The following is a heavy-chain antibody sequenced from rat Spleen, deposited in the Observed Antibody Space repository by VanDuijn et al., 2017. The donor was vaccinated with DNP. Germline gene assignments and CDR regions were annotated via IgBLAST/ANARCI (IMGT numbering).Heavy chain of an antibody. J-gene: IGHJ2*01. V-gene: IGHV6-6*01. CDR3: AYNNYYFDY. D-gene: IGHD1-10*01. CDR2: LKATSNNYAT. Sequence: EVQVLESGGGLVQPGNSLKLSCATSGFTFSTAWMYWYRQFPEKRLEWVARLKATSNNYATDYTESVKGRFNISRDDSKSSIYLQMNNLKEEDTSIYYCAYNNYYFDYWGQGVMVTVSS. CDR1: GFTFSTAW.